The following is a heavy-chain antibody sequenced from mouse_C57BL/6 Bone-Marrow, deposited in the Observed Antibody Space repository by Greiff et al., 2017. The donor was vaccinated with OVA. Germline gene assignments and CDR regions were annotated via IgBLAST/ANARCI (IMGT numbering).Heavy chain of an antibody. CDR1: GFPFSDYY. V-gene: IGHV5-12*01. J-gene: IGHJ1*03. Sequence: EVMLVESGGGLVQPGGSLKLSCAASGFPFSDYYMYWVRQTPETRLEWVAYISNGGGSTYYPDTVKGRFTISRDNAKNTLYLQMSRLKSEDTAMYYCARNYYGSSGYWYFDVWGTGTTVTVSS. CDR2: ISNGGGST. CDR3: ARNYYGSSGYWYFDV. D-gene: IGHD1-1*01.